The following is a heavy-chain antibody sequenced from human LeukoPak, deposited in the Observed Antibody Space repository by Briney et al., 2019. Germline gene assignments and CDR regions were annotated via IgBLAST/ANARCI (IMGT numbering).Heavy chain of an antibody. D-gene: IGHD4-17*01. CDR2: ISWNSGSI. Sequence: GGSLRLSCAASGFTFDDYAMHWVRQAPGKGLEWVSGISWNSGSIGYADSVKGRFTISRDNAKNSLYLQMNSLRAVDTALYYCAKDILATVTTDWYFDLWGRGTLVTVSS. CDR3: AKDILATVTTDWYFDL. CDR1: GFTFDDYA. J-gene: IGHJ2*01. V-gene: IGHV3-9*01.